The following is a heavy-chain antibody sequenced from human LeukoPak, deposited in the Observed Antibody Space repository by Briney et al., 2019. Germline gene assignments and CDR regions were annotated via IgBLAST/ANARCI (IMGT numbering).Heavy chain of an antibody. D-gene: IGHD6-19*01. CDR2: INPNSGGT. V-gene: IGHV1-2*02. CDR3: ARGSIAVAGPYYYYYMDV. Sequence: GASVKVSCKASGYTFTGYYMHWVRQAPGQGLEWMGWINPNSGGTNYAQKFQGRVTMTRDTSISTAYMELSRLRSDDTAVYYCARGSIAVAGPYYYYYMDVWGKGTTVTVSS. CDR1: GYTFTGYY. J-gene: IGHJ6*03.